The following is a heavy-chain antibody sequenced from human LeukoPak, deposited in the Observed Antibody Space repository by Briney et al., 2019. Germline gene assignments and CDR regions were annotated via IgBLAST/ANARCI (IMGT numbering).Heavy chain of an antibody. CDR3: ARHAELDY. D-gene: IGHD1-26*01. J-gene: IGHJ4*02. V-gene: IGHV4-38-2*02. CDR2: IYHSGST. Sequence: SETLSLTCTVSGGSISSYYWGWIRQPPGKGLEWIGSIYHSGSTYYNPSLKCRVSFSVDTSKNQFSLKLSSVTAADTAVYYCARHAELDYWGQGTLVTVSS. CDR1: GGSISSYY.